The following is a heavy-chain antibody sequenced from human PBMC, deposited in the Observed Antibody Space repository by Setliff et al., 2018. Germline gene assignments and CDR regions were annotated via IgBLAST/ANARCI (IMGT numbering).Heavy chain of an antibody. CDR2: IYTSGYT. J-gene: IGHJ4*02. Sequence: SETLSLTCTLSGGSLSSGSFYWSWIRQPAGKGLELVGRIYTSGYTNYNPSLESRVTISLDTSKNQFSLKLSSVTAADTAVYYCASMGATRDYWGQGTLVTVSS. CDR3: ASMGATRDY. D-gene: IGHD1-26*01. CDR1: GGSLSSGSFY. V-gene: IGHV4-61*02.